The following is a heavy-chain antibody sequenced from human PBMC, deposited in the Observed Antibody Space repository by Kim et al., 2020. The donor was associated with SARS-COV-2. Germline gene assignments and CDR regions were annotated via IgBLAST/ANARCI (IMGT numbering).Heavy chain of an antibody. CDR2: ISSSSSYI. D-gene: IGHD4-17*01. J-gene: IGHJ6*02. Sequence: GGSLRLSCAASGFTFSSYSMNWVRQAPGKGLEWVSSISSSSSYIYYADSVKGRFTISRDNAKNSLYLQMNSLRAEDTAVYYCATWDYGDFDQNYYGMDVWGQGTTVTVSS. CDR1: GFTFSSYS. V-gene: IGHV3-21*01. CDR3: ATWDYGDFDQNYYGMDV.